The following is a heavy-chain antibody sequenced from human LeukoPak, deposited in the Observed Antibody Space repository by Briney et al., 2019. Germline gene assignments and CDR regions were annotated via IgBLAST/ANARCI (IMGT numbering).Heavy chain of an antibody. D-gene: IGHD6-13*01. CDR1: GYTFTGYH. V-gene: IGHV1-2*02. J-gene: IGHJ4*02. Sequence: AAVKVSCKASGYTFTGYHMHWVRQAPGQGLEWMGWINPNSGGTNYAQKFQGRVTMTRDTSISTAYMELSRLRSDDTAVYYCARHSSSYLDYWGQGGQGTLVTVSS. CDR3: ARHSSSYLDYWGQ. CDR2: INPNSGGT.